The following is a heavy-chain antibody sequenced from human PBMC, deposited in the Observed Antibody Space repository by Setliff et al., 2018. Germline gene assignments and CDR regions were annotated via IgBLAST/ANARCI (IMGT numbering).Heavy chain of an antibody. CDR3: ARLVRDCTRTACQKVAGYES. J-gene: IGHJ5*01. V-gene: IGHV1-18*04. D-gene: IGHD2-8*01. CDR1: GYTFSNYG. CDR2: ISAHTGNT. Sequence: ASVKVSCKASGYTFSNYGINWVRQAPVQGLEWMGWISAHTGNTFYAPKFQDRVTMTKDTSQTTAYMEVRSLTPYDTAVYYCARLVRDCTRTACQKVAGYESWGQGTLVTVSS.